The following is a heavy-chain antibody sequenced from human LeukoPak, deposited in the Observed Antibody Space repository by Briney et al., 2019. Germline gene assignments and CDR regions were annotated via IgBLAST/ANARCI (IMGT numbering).Heavy chain of an antibody. CDR2: IIPILGIA. CDR3: ARVVSSMVRGVITLNYFDY. J-gene: IGHJ4*02. V-gene: IGHV1-69*04. D-gene: IGHD3-10*01. CDR1: GGTFSSYA. Sequence: SVKVSCKASGGTFSSYAISWVRQAPGQGLEWMGRIIPILGIANYAQKFQGRVTITADKSTSTAYMELSSLRSEDTAVHYCARVVSSMVRGVITLNYFDYWGQGTLVTVSS.